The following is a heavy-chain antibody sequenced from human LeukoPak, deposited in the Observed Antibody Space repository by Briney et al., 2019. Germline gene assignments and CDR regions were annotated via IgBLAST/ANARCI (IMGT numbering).Heavy chain of an antibody. Sequence: GGSLRLSCAASGFPFSRYDKHWVPQATGKGLECVSAIGTAGDPYYPGSVKGRFTISGENAKNSLYLQMNSLRAGDTAVYYCARDRNGAGLDYWGQGTLVTVSS. CDR1: GFPFSRYD. J-gene: IGHJ4*02. D-gene: IGHD6-19*01. CDR2: IGTAGDP. V-gene: IGHV3-13*05. CDR3: ARDRNGAGLDY.